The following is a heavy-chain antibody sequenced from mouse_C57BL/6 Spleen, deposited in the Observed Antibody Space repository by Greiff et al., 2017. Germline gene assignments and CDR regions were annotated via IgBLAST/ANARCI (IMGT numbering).Heavy chain of an antibody. J-gene: IGHJ3*01. CDR2: FYPGSGSI. D-gene: IGHD1-1*01. V-gene: IGHV1-62-2*01. CDR3: AIHEDYYGSSYPFAY. CDR1: GYTFTEYT. Sequence: QVQLQQSGAELVKPGASVKLSCKASGYTFTEYTIHWVKQRSGQGLEWIGWFYPGSGSIKYNEKSKDKATLTADKSSSTVYMELSRLTSEDSAFYVCAIHEDYYGSSYPFAYWGQGTLVTVSA.